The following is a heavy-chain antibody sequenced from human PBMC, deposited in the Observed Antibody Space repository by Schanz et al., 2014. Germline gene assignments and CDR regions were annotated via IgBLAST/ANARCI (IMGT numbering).Heavy chain of an antibody. V-gene: IGHV3-23*01. CDR2: ISDSGDST. CDR1: GFTFSGYA. J-gene: IGHJ4*02. CDR3: ARDLISSGWYG. Sequence: EVQLLESGGGLVQPGGSLRISCAASGFTFSGYAMSWVRQAPGKGLEWVSDISDSGDSTHYADSVKGRFTISRDNAKNSLFLQMNSLSAEDTAVYYCARDLISSGWYGWGQGTLVTVSS. D-gene: IGHD6-19*01.